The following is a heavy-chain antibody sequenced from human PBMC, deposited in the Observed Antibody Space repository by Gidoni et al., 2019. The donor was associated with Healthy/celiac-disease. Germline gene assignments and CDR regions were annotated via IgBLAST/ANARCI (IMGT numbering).Heavy chain of an antibody. J-gene: IGHJ6*02. CDR3: AKDLLSYRWGYCGMNV. CDR1: GFTFSSYG. V-gene: IGHV3-30*18. Sequence: GFTFSSYGMHWVRQAPGKGLEWVAVISYDGNNKYYADSVKGRFTISRDNSENTLYLQMNSLRAEDTAVYYCAKDLLSYRWGYCGMNVWGQGTTVTVSS. CDR2: ISYDGNNK. D-gene: IGHD1-26*01.